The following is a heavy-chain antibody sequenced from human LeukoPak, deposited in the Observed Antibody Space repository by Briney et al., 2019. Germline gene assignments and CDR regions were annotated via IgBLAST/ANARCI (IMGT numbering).Heavy chain of an antibody. D-gene: IGHD3-10*01. CDR1: GFTFDDYA. J-gene: IGHJ4*02. CDR2: ISWNSGSI. Sequence: GRSLRLSCAASGFTFDDYAMHWVRQAPGKGLEWVSGISWNSGSIGYADSVKGRLTISRDNAKNSLYLQMNSLRAEDTALYYCAESVGLALAGTIDYWGQGTLVTVSS. CDR3: AESVGLALAGTIDY. V-gene: IGHV3-9*01.